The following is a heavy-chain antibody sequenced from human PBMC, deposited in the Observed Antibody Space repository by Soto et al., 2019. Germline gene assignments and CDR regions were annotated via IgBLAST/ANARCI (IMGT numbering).Heavy chain of an antibody. Sequence: GGSLRLSCAASGFTVSSNYMSWVRQAPGKGLEWVSVIYSGGSTYYADSVKGRFTISRDNSKNTLYLQMNSQRAEDTAVYYCARSRFPGVAYTARNDYWGQGTLVTVSS. D-gene: IGHD5-18*01. CDR2: IYSGGST. J-gene: IGHJ4*02. V-gene: IGHV3-53*01. CDR1: GFTVSSNY. CDR3: ARSRFPGVAYTARNDY.